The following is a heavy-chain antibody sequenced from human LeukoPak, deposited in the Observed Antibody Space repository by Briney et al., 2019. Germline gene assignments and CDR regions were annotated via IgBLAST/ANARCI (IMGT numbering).Heavy chain of an antibody. D-gene: IGHD6-13*01. Sequence: PSETLSLTCTVSGGSISSSSYYWGWIRQPPGKGLEWIGSIYYSGSTYYNPSLKSRVTISVDTSKNQFSLKLSSVTAADAAVYYCARRDHSSSFDYWGQGTLVTASS. CDR1: GGSISSSSYY. CDR3: ARRDHSSSFDY. V-gene: IGHV4-39*01. CDR2: IYYSGST. J-gene: IGHJ4*02.